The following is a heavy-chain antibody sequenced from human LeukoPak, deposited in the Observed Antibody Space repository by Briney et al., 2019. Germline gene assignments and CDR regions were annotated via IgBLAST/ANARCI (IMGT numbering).Heavy chain of an antibody. V-gene: IGHV4-38-2*02. Sequence: SETLSLTCSVSGDSISKPYYWGWIRQPPGKGLEWIGSIYHSGSTYYNPSLTSRVTMLVDTSKNQFSLKLNSVTAADTAVYYCARVSGDTSGFIRYSGQGTLVTVSS. CDR3: ARVSGDTSGFIRY. D-gene: IGHD3-22*01. CDR1: GDSISKPYY. J-gene: IGHJ4*02. CDR2: IYHSGST.